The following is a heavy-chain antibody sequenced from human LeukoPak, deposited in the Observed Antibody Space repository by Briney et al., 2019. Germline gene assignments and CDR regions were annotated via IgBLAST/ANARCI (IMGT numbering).Heavy chain of an antibody. V-gene: IGHV1-2*02. CDR1: GYTFTGYY. CDR3: ARQIGYSYGFDY. Sequence: ASVKVSCKASGYTFTGYYMHWVRQAPGQGLEWMGWINPNSGGTNYAQKFQGRVTMTRDTSISTAYMELSRLRPDDTAVYYCARQIGYSYGFDYWGQGTLVTVSS. D-gene: IGHD5-18*01. J-gene: IGHJ4*02. CDR2: INPNSGGT.